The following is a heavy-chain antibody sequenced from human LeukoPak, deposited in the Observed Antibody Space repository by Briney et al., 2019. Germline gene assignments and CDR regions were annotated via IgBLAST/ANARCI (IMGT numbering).Heavy chain of an antibody. D-gene: IGHD1-26*01. CDR3: ATNRGSPGAFDI. J-gene: IGHJ3*02. Sequence: PGGSLRLSCAASGFTFSTYEMNWFRQAPGKGLEWVSYISSSATTIYYADSVKGRFTISRDNAKNSLYLQMNSLRVEDTAVYYCATNRGSPGAFDIWGQGTMVTVSS. CDR2: ISSSATTI. CDR1: GFTFSTYE. V-gene: IGHV3-48*03.